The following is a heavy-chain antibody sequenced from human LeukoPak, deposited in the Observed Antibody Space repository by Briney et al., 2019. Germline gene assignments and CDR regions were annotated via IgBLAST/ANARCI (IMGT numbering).Heavy chain of an antibody. V-gene: IGHV3-74*01. CDR1: GFTSGDYA. Sequence: PGGSLRLSCTASGFTSGDYAMSWFRQAPGKGLVWVSRINSDGSSTSYADSVKGRFTISRDNAKNTLYLQMNSLRAEDTAVCYCARVPVEGIAAAWGYDSSGYSDYWGQGTLVTVSS. CDR2: INSDGSST. D-gene: IGHD3-22*01. J-gene: IGHJ4*02. CDR3: ARVPVEGIAAAWGYDSSGYSDY.